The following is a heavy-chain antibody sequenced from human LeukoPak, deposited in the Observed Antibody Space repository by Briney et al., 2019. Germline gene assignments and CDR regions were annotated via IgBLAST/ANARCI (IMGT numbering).Heavy chain of an antibody. V-gene: IGHV4-4*07. CDR1: GGSISSYY. J-gene: IGHJ4*02. Sequence: PSETLSLTCTVSGGSISSYYWSWIRQPAGKGLEWIGRIYTSGSTNYNPSLKSRVTMSVDTSKNQFSLKLSSVTAADTAVYYCARDWGYSYGTHYYFDYWGQGTLVTVSS. D-gene: IGHD5-18*01. CDR2: IYTSGST. CDR3: ARDWGYSYGTHYYFDY.